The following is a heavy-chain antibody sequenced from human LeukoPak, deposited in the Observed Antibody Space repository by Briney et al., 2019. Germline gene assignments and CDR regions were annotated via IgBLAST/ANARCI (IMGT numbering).Heavy chain of an antibody. V-gene: IGHV3-33*08. CDR1: GFTFSSYG. CDR2: IWYDGSNK. D-gene: IGHD6-19*01. J-gene: IGHJ3*02. Sequence: GGSLRLSCAASGFTFSSYGMHWVRQAPGKGLEWVAVIWYDGSNKYYADSVKGRFTISRDNSKNTLYLQMNSLRAEDTAVYYCARDLSRGWRSSDAFDIWGQGTMVTVSS. CDR3: ARDLSRGWRSSDAFDI.